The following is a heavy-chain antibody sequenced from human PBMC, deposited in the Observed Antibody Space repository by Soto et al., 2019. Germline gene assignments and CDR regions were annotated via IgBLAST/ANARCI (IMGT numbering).Heavy chain of an antibody. CDR3: AKGYGPDTMTTGFDY. CDR2: ISWNSGSI. J-gene: IGHJ4*02. V-gene: IGHV3-9*01. D-gene: IGHD4-17*01. CDR1: GFTFDDYA. Sequence: GGSLRLSCAASGFTFDDYAMHWVRQAPGKGLEWVSGISWNSGSIGYADSVKGRFTISRDNAKNSLYLQMNSLRAEDTALYYCAKGYGPDTMTTGFDYWGQGTLVTVSS.